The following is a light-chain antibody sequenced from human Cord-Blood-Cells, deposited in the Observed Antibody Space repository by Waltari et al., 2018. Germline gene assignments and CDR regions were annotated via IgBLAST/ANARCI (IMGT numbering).Light chain of an antibody. CDR2: ASS. J-gene: IGKJ2*01. V-gene: IGKV1-39*01. CDR3: QQSYSTPHT. Sequence: DIQMTQSPSSLSASVGDRVTITCRASQSISSYLNWYQQKPGEAPKLLVYASSSLQSGVPTRFSGRGSGEDFTLTNRSLQTEDFGTYYWQQSYSTPHTFGQGTKLEIK. CDR1: QSISSY.